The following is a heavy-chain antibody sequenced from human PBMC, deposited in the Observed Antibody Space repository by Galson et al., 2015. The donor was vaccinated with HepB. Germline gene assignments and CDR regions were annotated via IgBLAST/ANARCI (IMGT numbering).Heavy chain of an antibody. CDR1: GGSISSNY. D-gene: IGHD6-19*01. V-gene: IGHV4-59*01. CDR3: ATSGYSSGARY. Sequence: ETLSLTCTVSGGSISSNYWSWIRQPPGKGLEWIGYIYYSGSTSYNPSLKSRVTISVDTSKNQFSLKLSSVTAADTAVYYCATSGYSSGARYWGQGTLVTVSS. CDR2: IYYSGST. J-gene: IGHJ4*02.